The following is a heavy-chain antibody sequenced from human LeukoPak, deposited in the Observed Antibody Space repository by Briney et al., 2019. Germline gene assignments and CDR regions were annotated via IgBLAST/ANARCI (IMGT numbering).Heavy chain of an antibody. J-gene: IGHJ3*02. CDR2: IYTSGST. V-gene: IGHV4-4*07. D-gene: IGHD3-9*01. Sequence: SETLSLTCTVSGGSISSYYWSWIRQPAGKGLEWIGRIYTSGSTNYNPSLKSRVTMSVDTSKNQFSLKLSSVTAADTAVYYCARIVSLRYFDWLPPSDAFDIWGQGTMVTVSS. CDR1: GGSISSYY. CDR3: ARIVSLRYFDWLPPSDAFDI.